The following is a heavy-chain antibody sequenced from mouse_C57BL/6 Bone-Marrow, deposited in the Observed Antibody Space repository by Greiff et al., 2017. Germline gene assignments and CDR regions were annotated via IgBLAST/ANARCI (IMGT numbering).Heavy chain of an antibody. J-gene: IGHJ4*01. Sequence: VQLQESGAELVRPGASVKLSCKASGYTFTDYYINWVKQRPGQGLEWIARIYPGSGNTYYNEKFKGKATLTAEKSSSTAYMQLSSLTSEDSAVYFCARWASMDYWGQGTSVTVSS. CDR1: GYTFTDYY. V-gene: IGHV1-76*01. CDR2: IYPGSGNT. CDR3: ARWASMDY.